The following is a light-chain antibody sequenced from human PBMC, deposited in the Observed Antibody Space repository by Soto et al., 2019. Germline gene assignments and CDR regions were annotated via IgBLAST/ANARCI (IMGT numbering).Light chain of an antibody. CDR3: QQYHNWPLP. V-gene: IGKV3-15*01. CDR2: VAA. CDR1: HSLRAT. J-gene: IGKJ2*01. Sequence: EIVLTQSAGTLSLSAGASAPLSCRASHSLRATLAWSKQKPGQAPTSRIRVAATSATGIPATFSGSGAETEFTLTISSLSSENMPVYYCQQYHNWPLPFG.